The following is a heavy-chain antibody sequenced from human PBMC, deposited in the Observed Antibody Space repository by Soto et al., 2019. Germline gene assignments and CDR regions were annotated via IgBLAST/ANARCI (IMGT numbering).Heavy chain of an antibody. V-gene: IGHV3-53*01. D-gene: IGHD1-1*01. CDR3: ARDGYRQSHVAY. J-gene: IGHJ4*02. CDR2: IYSGGTT. CDR1: GFTVSSDY. Sequence: GGSVRLSCAASGFTVSSDYMSWVRQAPGKGLEWVSVIYSGGTTYYADSVKGRFTISRDNSKNTLYLQMSSLRAEDTAVYYCARDGYRQSHVAYWAQGSLVTAPQ.